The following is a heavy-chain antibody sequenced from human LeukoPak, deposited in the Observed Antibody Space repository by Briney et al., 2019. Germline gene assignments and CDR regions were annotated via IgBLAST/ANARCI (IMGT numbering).Heavy chain of an antibody. Sequence: SETLSLTCTVSGGSISSYYWSWIRQPAGKGLEWIGRIYTSGSTNYNPSLKSRVTMSADTSKNQFSLKLSSVTAADTAVYYCARGPSTVGRTYYFDYWGQGTLVTVSS. J-gene: IGHJ4*02. CDR2: IYTSGST. CDR3: ARGPSTVGRTYYFDY. CDR1: GGSISSYY. V-gene: IGHV4-4*07. D-gene: IGHD4-23*01.